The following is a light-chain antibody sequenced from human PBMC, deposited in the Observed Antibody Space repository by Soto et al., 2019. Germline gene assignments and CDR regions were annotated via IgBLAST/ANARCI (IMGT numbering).Light chain of an antibody. J-gene: IGKJ1*01. Sequence: DIPMTQSPSSLSASVGDRVTITCRASEAISNYLAWYQQKPGKVPKLLIYGASTLQSGVPSRFSGSGSGTDFTLTISSLQTEDVATYYCQNYNRAPWTFGQGTKVESK. V-gene: IGKV1-27*01. CDR3: QNYNRAPWT. CDR2: GAS. CDR1: EAISNY.